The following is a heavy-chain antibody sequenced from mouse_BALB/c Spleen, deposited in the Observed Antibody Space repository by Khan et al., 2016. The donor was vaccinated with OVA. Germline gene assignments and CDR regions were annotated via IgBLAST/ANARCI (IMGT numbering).Heavy chain of an antibody. J-gene: IGHJ4*01. CDR2: ISYSGST. V-gene: IGHV3-2*02. Sequence: QLEESGPGLVKPSQSLSLTCTVTGYSITSDYAWNWIRQFPGNELEWMGYISYSGSTNYNPALKSRISITRDTSKNQFFLQLNSVTTEDTATYYCARDGSRYNYAMDYWGQGTSVTVSS. CDR1: GYSITSDYA. CDR3: ARDGSRYNYAMDY. D-gene: IGHD2-3*01.